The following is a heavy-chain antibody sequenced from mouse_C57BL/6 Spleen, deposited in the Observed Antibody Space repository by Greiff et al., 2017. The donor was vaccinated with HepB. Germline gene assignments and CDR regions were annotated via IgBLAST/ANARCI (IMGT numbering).Heavy chain of an antibody. CDR2: INPNYGTT. D-gene: IGHD2-5*01. CDR3: ARWRNSKGDYYAMDY. CDR1: GYSFTDYN. V-gene: IGHV1-39*01. Sequence: ESGPELVKPGASVKISCKASGYSFTDYNMNWVKQSNGKSLEWIGVINPNYGTTSYNQKFKGKATLTVDQSSSTAYMQLNSLTSEDSAVYYCARWRNSKGDYYAMDYWGQGTSVTVSS. J-gene: IGHJ4*01.